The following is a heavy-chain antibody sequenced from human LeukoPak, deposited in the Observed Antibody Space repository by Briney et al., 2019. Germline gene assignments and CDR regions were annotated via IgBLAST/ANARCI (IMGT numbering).Heavy chain of an antibody. Sequence: GGSLRLSCAASGFTFSAYDMNWVRQAPGKGLEWVSHITSSGSTIYYADSVKGRFTISRDNSKNTLYLQMNSLRAEDTAVYYCAKDRSGSLDFDYWGQGTLVTVSS. D-gene: IGHD3-16*02. CDR1: GFTFSAYD. V-gene: IGHV3-48*03. CDR3: AKDRSGSLDFDY. CDR2: ITSSGSTI. J-gene: IGHJ4*02.